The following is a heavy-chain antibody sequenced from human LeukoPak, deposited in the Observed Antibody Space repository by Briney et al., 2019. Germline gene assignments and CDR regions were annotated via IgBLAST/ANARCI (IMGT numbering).Heavy chain of an antibody. J-gene: IGHJ3*01. V-gene: IGHV1-69*01. CDR3: AGFFYDNSHDAFDL. CDR1: GGSFTFTSHA. CDR2: IIPIYGSP. D-gene: IGHD3-22*01. Sequence: SVKVSCKASGGSFTFTSHAITWVRQAPGQGLEWMAGIIPIYGSPSYAQRFQGRVTITSDESARTVYMELSSLRSEDTAVYYCAGFFYDNSHDAFDLWGQGAMVTVSS.